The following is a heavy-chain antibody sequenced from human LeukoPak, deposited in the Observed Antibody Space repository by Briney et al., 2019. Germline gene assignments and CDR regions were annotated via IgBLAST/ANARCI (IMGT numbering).Heavy chain of an antibody. J-gene: IGHJ6*02. D-gene: IGHD2-21*01. CDR3: ARGAGFMSGRTILFFGTDV. CDR2: IIPILTTP. V-gene: IGHV1-69*13. CDR1: GFTFSTYG. Sequence: ASVKVSCKASGFTFSTYGISWVRQAPGQGLEWMGGIIPILTTPKYAQKFQGRVTISADESTSTAYMELSSLRAEDTALYYCARGAGFMSGRTILFFGTDVWGQGTTVTVSS.